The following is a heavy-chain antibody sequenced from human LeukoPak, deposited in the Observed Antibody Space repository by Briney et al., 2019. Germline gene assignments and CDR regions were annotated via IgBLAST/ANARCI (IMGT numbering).Heavy chain of an antibody. D-gene: IGHD5-12*01. CDR1: GRSLTDNY. J-gene: IGHJ4*02. V-gene: IGHV3-11*01. CDR2: ISSRATTI. Sequence: GGSLRLSCAASGRSLTDNYMNWIREGPGKVLEWIAYISSRATTIKYADSVKGRFTISRDTAKNTLYLHLNSLKSEDTALYFCAGGYNGYDWSDYWGQGALVTVSS. CDR3: AGGYNGYDWSDY.